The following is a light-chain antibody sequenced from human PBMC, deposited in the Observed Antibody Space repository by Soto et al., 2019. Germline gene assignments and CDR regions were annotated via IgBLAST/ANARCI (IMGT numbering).Light chain of an antibody. CDR3: SSYKSTSTPDV. Sequence: QSALTQPASVSGSPGQSITISCTGTSSDIGSYNYVSWYQQHPGKAPKLIIYDVTNRPAGISSRFSASKSGDTASLTISVLQADDEADYFCSSYKSTSTPDVFGTGTKLTVL. CDR2: DVT. CDR1: SSDIGSYNY. V-gene: IGLV2-14*03. J-gene: IGLJ1*01.